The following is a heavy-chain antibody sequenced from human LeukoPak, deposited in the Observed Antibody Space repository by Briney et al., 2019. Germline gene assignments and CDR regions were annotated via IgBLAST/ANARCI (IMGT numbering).Heavy chain of an antibody. D-gene: IGHD3-22*01. CDR2: IYYSGST. CDR1: GGSISSYY. Sequence: SETLSLTCTVSGGSISSYYWSWIRQPPGKGLEWIGYIYYSGSTNYNPSLKSRVTISVDTSKNQFSLKLSSVTAADTAVYYCARLYSYYYDSSGYSPFDYWGQGTLVTVSS. V-gene: IGHV4-59*08. CDR3: ARLYSYYYDSSGYSPFDY. J-gene: IGHJ4*02.